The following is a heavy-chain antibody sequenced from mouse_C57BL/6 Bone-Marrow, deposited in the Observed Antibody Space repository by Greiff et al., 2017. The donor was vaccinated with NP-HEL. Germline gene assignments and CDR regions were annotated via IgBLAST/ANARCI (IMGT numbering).Heavy chain of an antibody. D-gene: IGHD2-4*01. Sequence: EVQVVESGGGLVQPGGSLSLSCAASGFTFTDYYMSWVRQPPGKALEWLGFIRNKTNGYTTEYSASVKGRFTISRDNFQSILYLQMNALRAEDSATYYCARGYDYDGGSAWFADWGQGTLVTVSA. J-gene: IGHJ3*01. CDR2: IRNKTNGYTT. CDR3: ARGYDYDGGSAWFAD. CDR1: GFTFTDYY. V-gene: IGHV7-3*01.